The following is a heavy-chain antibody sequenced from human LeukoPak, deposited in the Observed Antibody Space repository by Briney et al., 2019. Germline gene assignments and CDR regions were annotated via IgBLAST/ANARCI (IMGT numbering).Heavy chain of an antibody. Sequence: SETLSLPCTVSGGPLDSFFWSWIRRSPGKGLEWIGSIYYSGRTNYNPSLKSRVTISVDRSENQFSLKLSSVTAADTAVYYCARDRVGWDWFDPWGQGTLVTVSS. CDR3: ARDRVGWDWFDP. D-gene: IGHD1-26*01. J-gene: IGHJ5*02. CDR1: GGPLDSFF. CDR2: IYYSGRT. V-gene: IGHV4-59*01.